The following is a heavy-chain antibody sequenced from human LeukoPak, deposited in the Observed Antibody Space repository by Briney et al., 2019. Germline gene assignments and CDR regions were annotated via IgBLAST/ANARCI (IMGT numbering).Heavy chain of an antibody. D-gene: IGHD1-26*01. CDR2: ISVSGNT. CDR3: ARNMLSGSYYFDY. Sequence: GGSLRLSCAASGFTLSSYAMSWVRQGPGKGLEWVSAISVSGNTYHADSVKGRFTISRDSSKNTLYLQMNSLRAEDTALYYCARNMLSGSYYFDYWGQGTLVTVSS. J-gene: IGHJ4*02. V-gene: IGHV3-23*01. CDR1: GFTLSSYA.